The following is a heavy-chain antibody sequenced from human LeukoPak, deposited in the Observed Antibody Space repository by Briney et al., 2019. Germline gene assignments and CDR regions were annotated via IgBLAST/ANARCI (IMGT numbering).Heavy chain of an antibody. D-gene: IGHD3-22*01. CDR2: ISSSGSTI. CDR3: AKSLRGDSSGQDRVFDY. CDR1: GFTFSSYE. V-gene: IGHV3-48*03. Sequence: GGSLRLSCAASGFTFSSYEMNWVRQAPGKGLEWVSYISSSGSTIYYADSVKGRFTISRDNAKNSLYLQMDSLRAEDTAVYYCAKSLRGDSSGQDRVFDYWGQGTLVTVSS. J-gene: IGHJ4*02.